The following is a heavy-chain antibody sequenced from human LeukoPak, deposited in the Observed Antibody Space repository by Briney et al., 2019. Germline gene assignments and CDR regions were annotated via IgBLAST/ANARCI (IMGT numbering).Heavy chain of an antibody. J-gene: IGHJ4*02. CDR3: SRGEVDGPDFDY. Sequence: ASVKVSCRASGYTFTDYYIRWVRQAPGQGLEWMGWINPNSVTNYAQKFQGRVTMTRDTSISTAYMELSRLTSDDMAVYYCSRGEVDGPDFDYWGQGTLVTVSS. V-gene: IGHV1-2*02. CDR2: INPNSVT. D-gene: IGHD1-26*01. CDR1: GYTFTDYY.